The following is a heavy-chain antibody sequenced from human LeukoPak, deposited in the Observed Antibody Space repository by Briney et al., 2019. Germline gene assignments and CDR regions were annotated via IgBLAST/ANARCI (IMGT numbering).Heavy chain of an antibody. CDR2: INHSGST. CDR1: GGSISSYY. CDR3: ARRLLWFGELNY. J-gene: IGHJ4*02. Sequence: PSETLSLTCTVSGGSISSYYWSWTRQPPGKGLEWIGEINHSGSTNYNPSLKSRVTISVDTSKNQFSLKLSSVTAADTAVYYCARRLLWFGELNYWGQGTLVTVSS. V-gene: IGHV4-34*01. D-gene: IGHD3-10*01.